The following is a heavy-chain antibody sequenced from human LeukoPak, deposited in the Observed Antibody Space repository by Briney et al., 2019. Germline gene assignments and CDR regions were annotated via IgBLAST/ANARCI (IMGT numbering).Heavy chain of an antibody. Sequence: PGRSLRLSCTASGFTFGDYAMSWVRQAPGKGLEWVGFIRKKGFGGTTEYAASVKGRFTISRDDSKSIAYLQMNSLKTEDTAVYYCTRANCVNGVCYHFDYWGQGTLATVSS. J-gene: IGHJ4*02. V-gene: IGHV3-49*04. D-gene: IGHD2-8*01. CDR2: IRKKGFGGTT. CDR3: TRANCVNGVCYHFDY. CDR1: GFTFGDYA.